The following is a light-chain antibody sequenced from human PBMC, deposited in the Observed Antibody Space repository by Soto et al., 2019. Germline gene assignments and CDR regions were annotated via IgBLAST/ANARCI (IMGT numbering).Light chain of an antibody. CDR1: QSVSSTY. V-gene: IGKV3-20*01. CDR3: QQCGRSPYT. J-gene: IGKJ2*01. Sequence: EIVLTQSPGTLSLSPGERATLSCRASQSVSSTYLAWYQQKPGQAPRLLIYGASGRATGIPDRFSGSGSWRDFTLTISRLEPEDFAVYYCQQCGRSPYTFGQGTKLEIK. CDR2: GAS.